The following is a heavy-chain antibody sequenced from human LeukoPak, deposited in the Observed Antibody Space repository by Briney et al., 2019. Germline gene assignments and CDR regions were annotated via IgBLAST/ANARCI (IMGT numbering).Heavy chain of an antibody. J-gene: IGHJ4*02. CDR2: IYHSGST. CDR3: ARWALGPFDY. Sequence: SETLSLTCAVSGGSISSGGYSWGWIRQPPGKGLEWIGYIYHSGSTYYNPSLKSRVTISVDRSKNQFSLKLSSVTAADTAVYYCARWALGPFDYWGQGTLVTVSS. CDR1: GGSISSGGYS. V-gene: IGHV4-30-2*01.